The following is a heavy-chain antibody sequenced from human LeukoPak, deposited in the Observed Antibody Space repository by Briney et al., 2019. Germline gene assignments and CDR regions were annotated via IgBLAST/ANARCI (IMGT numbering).Heavy chain of an antibody. V-gene: IGHV1-2*02. J-gene: IGHJ4*02. D-gene: IGHD3-3*01. CDR2: INPNSGGT. Sequence: GASVKVSCKASGYTFTGYYMHWVRQAPGQGLEWMGWINPNSGGTNYAQKFQGRVTMTRDTSMSTAYMELSRLRSDDTAVYYCARDGSYDFWSGYYCDYWGQGTLVTVSS. CDR1: GYTFTGYY. CDR3: ARDGSYDFWSGYYCDY.